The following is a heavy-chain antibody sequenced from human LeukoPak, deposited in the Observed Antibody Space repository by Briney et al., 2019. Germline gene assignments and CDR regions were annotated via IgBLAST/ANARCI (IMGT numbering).Heavy chain of an antibody. D-gene: IGHD2-15*01. J-gene: IGHJ4*02. Sequence: ASVKVSCKSSGFTFTNYGFTWVRQAPGQGLEWIGWISAYSGDTNYAQKLQGRVTMTTDTSTSTAFMELRSLRSDGTAVYYCARRYCSGVSCSENDYWGQGTLVTVSS. CDR3: ARRYCSGVSCSENDY. CDR2: ISAYSGDT. V-gene: IGHV1-18*01. CDR1: GFTFTNYG.